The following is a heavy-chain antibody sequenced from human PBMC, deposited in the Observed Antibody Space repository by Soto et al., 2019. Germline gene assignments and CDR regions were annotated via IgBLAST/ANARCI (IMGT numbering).Heavy chain of an antibody. CDR1: GFTFEDHG. D-gene: IGHD6-19*01. J-gene: IGHJ3*02. Sequence: GVSLRLSCAASGFTFEDHGMTWVRQVPGKGLEWVAEINWSGSSTSYADSVKGRFTISRDNAKNSLYLQMNSLRAEDTALYFCARDGGVAVAVDASDIWGQGTMVTVSS. V-gene: IGHV3-20*04. CDR3: ARDGGVAVAVDASDI. CDR2: INWSGSST.